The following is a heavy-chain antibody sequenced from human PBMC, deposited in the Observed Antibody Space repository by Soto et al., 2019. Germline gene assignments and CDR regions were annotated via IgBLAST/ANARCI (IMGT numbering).Heavy chain of an antibody. J-gene: IGHJ6*04. D-gene: IGHD2-2*01. CDR2: ISAYNGNT. V-gene: IGHV1-18*01. CDR3: ARDPPRAYCSSTSCYLDV. Sequence: QVQLVQSGAEVKKPGASVKVSCKASGYTFTSYGISWVRQAPGQGLEWMGWISAYNGNTNYAQKLQDRVTMTTDTSTSTAYMELRSLRSDDTAVYYCARDPPRAYCSSTSCYLDVWGKGTTVTVSS. CDR1: GYTFTSYG.